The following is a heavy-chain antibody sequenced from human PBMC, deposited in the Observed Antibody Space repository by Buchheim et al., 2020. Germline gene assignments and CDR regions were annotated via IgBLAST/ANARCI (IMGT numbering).Heavy chain of an antibody. D-gene: IGHD4-17*01. CDR2: IYRSGST. CDR1: GDSTTSSHW. CDR3: ARAKYGDDFDY. Sequence: QVQLQESGPGLVKPSGTLSLTCAVSGDSTTSSHWWSWVRQPPGKGLEWIGEIYRSGSTYYNPSLKSRVTISLDKSKNQFSLILSSVTAADTAVYYCARAKYGDDFDYWGQGTL. J-gene: IGHJ4*02. V-gene: IGHV4-4*02.